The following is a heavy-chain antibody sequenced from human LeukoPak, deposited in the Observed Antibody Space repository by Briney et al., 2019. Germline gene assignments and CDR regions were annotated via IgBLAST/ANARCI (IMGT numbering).Heavy chain of an antibody. CDR1: GFTFSSYW. Sequence: GGSLRPSCAASGFTFSSYWMHWVRQAPGKGLVWVSRINSDGSSTSYADSVKGRFTISRDNAKNTLYLQMNSLRAEDTAVYYCAREEYNSIFGVVILDYWGQGTLVTVSS. D-gene: IGHD3-3*01. J-gene: IGHJ4*02. CDR3: AREEYNSIFGVVILDY. CDR2: INSDGSST. V-gene: IGHV3-74*01.